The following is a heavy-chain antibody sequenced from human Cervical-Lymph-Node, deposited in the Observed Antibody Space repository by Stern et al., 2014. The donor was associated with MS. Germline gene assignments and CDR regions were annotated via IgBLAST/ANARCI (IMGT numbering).Heavy chain of an antibody. CDR1: GFSFSRYA. V-gene: IGHV3-33*01. J-gene: IGHJ4*02. CDR2: LWNDGRNQ. D-gene: IGHD6-13*01. Sequence: VQLVESGGGVAQPGRSLRVSCAASGFSFSRYAMHWVRQAPGKGLEWVALLWNDGRNQYYADSVTGRFTISRDNFKNTLYLQMNSLRAEDTAVYYCASAYSSSHYYFDYWGQGTLVTVSS. CDR3: ASAYSSSHYYFDY.